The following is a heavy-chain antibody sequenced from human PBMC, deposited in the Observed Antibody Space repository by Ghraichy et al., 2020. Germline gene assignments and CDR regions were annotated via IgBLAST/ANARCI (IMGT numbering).Heavy chain of an antibody. D-gene: IGHD6-19*01. CDR2: IYYRGNT. CDR3: ARETYQWYFDY. Sequence: SETLSLTCTVSGGSITSHHWSWIRQSPGKGLEWIGYIYYRGNTNYNPSLKSRVTMSIDTSKSQFSLRLTSATAADTAVYYCARETYQWYFDYWGQGALVIVSS. J-gene: IGHJ4*02. CDR1: GGSITSHH. V-gene: IGHV4-59*11.